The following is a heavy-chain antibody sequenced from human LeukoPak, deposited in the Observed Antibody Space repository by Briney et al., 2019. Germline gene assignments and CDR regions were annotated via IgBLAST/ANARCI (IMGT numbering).Heavy chain of an antibody. D-gene: IGHD6-13*01. J-gene: IGHJ6*02. CDR3: ARDVRSSRWYYHGMDV. CDR1: GYTFTNYY. V-gene: IGHV1-46*01. CDR2: INPSGGSP. Sequence: ASVKVSCKASGYTFTNYYMHWVRQAPGQGLQWMGIINPSGGSPSYAQRFQGRVTMTRDTSTSTVYMEPSSLRSEDTAVYYCARDVRSSRWYYHGMDVWGQGTTVTVSS.